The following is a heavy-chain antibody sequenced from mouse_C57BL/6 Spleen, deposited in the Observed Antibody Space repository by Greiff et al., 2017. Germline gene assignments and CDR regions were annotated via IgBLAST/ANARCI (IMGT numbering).Heavy chain of an antibody. CDR2: IDPEDGET. CDR3: ASAYAYYFDY. J-gene: IGHJ2*01. CDR1: GFNIKDYY. V-gene: IGHV14-2*01. D-gene: IGHD1-1*01. Sequence: VQLQQSGAELVKPGASVTLSCTASGFNIKDYYMHWVKQRTEQGLEWIGRIDPEDGETKYAPKFPGKATITADSSSKTAYLQLSRLTSEDTAVYYCASAYAYYFDYWGQGTPLTVSS.